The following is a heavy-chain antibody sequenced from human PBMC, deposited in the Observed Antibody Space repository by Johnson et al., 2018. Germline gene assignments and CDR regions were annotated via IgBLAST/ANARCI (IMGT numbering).Heavy chain of an antibody. D-gene: IGHD6-19*01. V-gene: IGHV1-8*01. CDR2: MNPNSGNT. J-gene: IGHJ3*02. Sequence: VQLLESGAEVKKPGASVKVSCKASGYTFTSYDINWVRQATGQGPEWMGWMNPNSGNTGYAQKFQGRVTMTRNTSIRTAYMELSSLRSEDTAGYYCARGLGEGSSGWDDAFNIWGQGTMVTVSS. CDR3: ARGLGEGSSGWDDAFNI. CDR1: GYTFTSYD.